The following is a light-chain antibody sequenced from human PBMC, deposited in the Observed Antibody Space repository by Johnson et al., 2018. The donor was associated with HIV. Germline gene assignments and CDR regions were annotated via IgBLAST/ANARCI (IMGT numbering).Light chain of an antibody. CDR2: EST. CDR3: GSWDSSLSAGGV. V-gene: IGLV1-51*02. J-gene: IGLJ1*01. CDR1: SSNIGNNY. Sequence: QSELTQPPSVSAAPGQKVTISCSGSSSNIGNNYVSWYQQLPGTAPKLLIYESTNRPSGIPDRFSGSKSGTSATLGISGLQSGDEADYYCGSWDSSLSAGGVFGTGTKVTVL.